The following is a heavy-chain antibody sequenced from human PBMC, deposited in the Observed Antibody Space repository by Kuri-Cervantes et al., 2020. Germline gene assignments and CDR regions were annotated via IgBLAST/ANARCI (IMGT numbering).Heavy chain of an antibody. CDR3: AHATMVRGVTGHYFDY. CDR1: GFSLSTSGVG. Sequence: SGPTLVKPTQTLTLTCTFSGFSLSTSGVGVGWIRQPPGKALEWLALIYWDDDKRYSPPLKSRLTITKDTSKNQVVLTMTNMDPVDTATYYCAHATMVRGVTGHYFDYWGQGTLVTVSS. CDR2: IYWDDDK. V-gene: IGHV2-5*02. D-gene: IGHD3-10*01. J-gene: IGHJ4*02.